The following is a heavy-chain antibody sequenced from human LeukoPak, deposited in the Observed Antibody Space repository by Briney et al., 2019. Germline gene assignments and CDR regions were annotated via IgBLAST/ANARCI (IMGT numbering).Heavy chain of an antibody. J-gene: IGHJ4*02. CDR3: ARGYSGCFHY. Sequence: ASVKVSCKASGYTFTSYYMHWVRQAPGQGLEWMGWINTGGGNTKYSQRFQDRVTITMDTSASTVYMEMNDLGSEDTAVYYCARGYSGCFHYWGQGALVTVSS. CDR1: GYTFTSYY. V-gene: IGHV1-3*04. CDR2: INTGGGNT. D-gene: IGHD1-26*01.